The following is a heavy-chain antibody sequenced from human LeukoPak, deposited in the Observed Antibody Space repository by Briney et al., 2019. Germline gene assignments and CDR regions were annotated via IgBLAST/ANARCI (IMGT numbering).Heavy chain of an antibody. V-gene: IGHV3-30*04. CDR3: ARSGRYYYGSGSYPPGPDY. Sequence: PGGSLRLSCAASGFTFSSYAMHWVRQAPGKGLEWVAVISYDGSNKYYADSVKGRFTISRDNSKNTLYLQMNSLGAEDTAVYYCARSGRYYYGSGSYPPGPDYWGQGTLVTVSS. D-gene: IGHD3-10*01. J-gene: IGHJ4*02. CDR1: GFTFSSYA. CDR2: ISYDGSNK.